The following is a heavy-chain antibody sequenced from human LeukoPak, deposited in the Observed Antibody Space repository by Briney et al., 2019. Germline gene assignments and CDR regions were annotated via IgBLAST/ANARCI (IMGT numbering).Heavy chain of an antibody. Sequence: PGRSLRLSCAASGFTFSSDGMHWVRQTPGKGLEWVAVISYDGSSKYYADSVKGRFTISRDNSKNTLYLQMNSLRAEDTAVYYCGRDLIGTAASWDCWGQGTLVTVSS. CDR2: ISYDGSSK. CDR1: GFTFSSDG. D-gene: IGHD6-25*01. J-gene: IGHJ4*02. CDR3: GRDLIGTAASWDC. V-gene: IGHV3-30*03.